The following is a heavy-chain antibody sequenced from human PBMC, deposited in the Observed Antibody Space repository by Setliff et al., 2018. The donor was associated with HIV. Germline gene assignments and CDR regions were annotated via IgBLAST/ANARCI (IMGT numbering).Heavy chain of an antibody. Sequence: PSETLSLTCTVSGGSINSRSYYWAWIRQPPGKGLEWVASIYFSGTPYYNPSLKNRVTISVDTSKNQFSLKLSSVTAADTAVYYCARGMDYYDTSGYYQYYFDYWGQGTLVTVSS. CDR1: GGSINSRSYY. CDR3: ARGMDYYDTSGYYQYYFDY. D-gene: IGHD3-22*01. J-gene: IGHJ4*02. CDR2: IYFSGTP. V-gene: IGHV4-39*07.